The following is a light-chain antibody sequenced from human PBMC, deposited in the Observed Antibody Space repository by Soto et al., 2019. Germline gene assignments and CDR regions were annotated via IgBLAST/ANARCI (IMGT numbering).Light chain of an antibody. CDR2: DAS. Sequence: DIQMTQSPSTLSASVGHTVTITCRASQSISGWLAWYQQKPGKAPKLLIYDASKLQNGVPSRFSGSESGTEFTLSISSLQPDDVATYYGQQYKSSYTFGQGTKLEIK. V-gene: IGKV1-5*01. CDR3: QQYKSSYT. J-gene: IGKJ2*01. CDR1: QSISGW.